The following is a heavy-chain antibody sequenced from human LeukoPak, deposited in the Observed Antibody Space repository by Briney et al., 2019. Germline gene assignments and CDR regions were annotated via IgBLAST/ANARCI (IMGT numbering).Heavy chain of an antibody. CDR1: GGSISSYY. CDR2: IYYSGST. J-gene: IGHJ6*03. D-gene: IGHD6-6*01. Sequence: PSETLSLTCTVSGGSISSYYWSWIRQPPGEGLEGSGYIYYSGSTNYNPSLRSRVTISVDTSKNQFSLKLSSVTAADTAVYYCARVVGGSSGYYYYYMDVWGKGTTVTVSS. CDR3: ARVVGGSSGYYYYYMDV. V-gene: IGHV4-59*01.